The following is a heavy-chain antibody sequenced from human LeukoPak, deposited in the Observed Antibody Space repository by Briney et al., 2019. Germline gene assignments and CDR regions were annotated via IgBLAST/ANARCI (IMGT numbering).Heavy chain of an antibody. CDR1: GGSISSYY. D-gene: IGHD5-18*01. CDR2: IYISGSGST. CDR3: ARVRGYGRDYYYYYXDV. J-gene: IGHJ6*03. V-gene: IGHV4-4*07. Sequence: SETLSLTCTVSGGSISSYYWSWIRQPAGKGLEWIGRIYISGSGSTNYNPSLKSRVTMSVDTSKNQFSLKLSSVTAADTAVYYCARVRGYGRDYYYYYXDVWXXXTTXTVS.